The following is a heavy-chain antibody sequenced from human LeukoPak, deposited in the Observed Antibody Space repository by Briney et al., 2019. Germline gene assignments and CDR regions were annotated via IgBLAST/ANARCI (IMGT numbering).Heavy chain of an antibody. CDR1: GFTFSSYG. CDR3: ARDLHYAFDI. J-gene: IGHJ3*02. Sequence: GGSLRLSCAASGFTFSSYGMHWVRQAPGKGLEWVAVIWFDGSNKDYADSVKGRFTVSRDNSKNTMDLQMNSLRAEDTAVYYCARDLHYAFDIWGQGTMVTASS. V-gene: IGHV3-33*01. D-gene: IGHD3-10*01. CDR2: IWFDGSNK.